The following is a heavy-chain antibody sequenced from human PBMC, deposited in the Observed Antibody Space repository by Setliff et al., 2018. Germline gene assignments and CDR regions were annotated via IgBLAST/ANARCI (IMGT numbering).Heavy chain of an antibody. D-gene: IGHD3-9*01. CDR3: GRHLPDVDGYAFDI. CDR2: ISVYNGYT. Sequence: ASVKVSCKASGYTFTSYGISWVRQAPGHGLEWMGWISVYNGYTNYAQKLQGRVTMTTDTSTSTAYIDVRSLGSDDTAVYYCGRHLPDVDGYAFDIWGQGTMVTVSS. CDR1: GYTFTSYG. J-gene: IGHJ3*02. V-gene: IGHV1-18*01.